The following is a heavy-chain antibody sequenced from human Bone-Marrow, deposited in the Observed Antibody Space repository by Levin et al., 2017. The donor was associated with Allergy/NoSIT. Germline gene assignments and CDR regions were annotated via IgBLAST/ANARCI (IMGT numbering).Heavy chain of an antibody. CDR3: ARGPALRFLDWCVDC. V-gene: IGHV4-39*02. J-gene: IGHJ4*02. Sequence: SETLSLTCTVSGDSIISATYYWSWVRQPPGKGLEWIGCVNFSGSTYLSPFLKSRVTMSVDTSRYHFSLNLSSVTAADTAVYYCARGPALRFLDWCVDCWGRAVLVTVSS. CDR2: VNFSGST. CDR1: GDSIISATYY. D-gene: IGHD3-9*01.